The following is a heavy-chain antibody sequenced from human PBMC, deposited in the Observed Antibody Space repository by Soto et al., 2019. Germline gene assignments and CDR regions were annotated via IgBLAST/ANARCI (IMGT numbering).Heavy chain of an antibody. J-gene: IGHJ4*02. V-gene: IGHV4-30-4*01. CDR1: GGSISSGDYY. CDR3: ARAAYMVRGVTPNFDY. Sequence: PSETLSLTCTVSGGSISSGDYYWSWIRQPPGKGLEWIGYIYYSGSTYYNPSLKSRVTISVDTSKNQFSLKLSSVTAADTAVYYCARAAYMVRGVTPNFDYWGQGTLVTVSS. CDR2: IYYSGST. D-gene: IGHD3-10*01.